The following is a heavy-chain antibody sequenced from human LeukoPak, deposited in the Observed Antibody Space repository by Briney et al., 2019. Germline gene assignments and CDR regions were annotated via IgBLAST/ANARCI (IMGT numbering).Heavy chain of an antibody. CDR3: ARARSWYYDSSGYYYMQHFDY. J-gene: IGHJ4*02. CDR1: AGSISSGGYY. CDR2: IYTSGST. V-gene: IGHV4-61*02. D-gene: IGHD3-22*01. Sequence: SQTLSLTCTVSAGSISSGGYYWSWIRQPAGKGLEWIGRIYTSGSTNYNPSLKSRATISVDTSKNQFSLKLSSVTAADTAVYYCARARSWYYDSSGYYYMQHFDYWGQGTLVTVSS.